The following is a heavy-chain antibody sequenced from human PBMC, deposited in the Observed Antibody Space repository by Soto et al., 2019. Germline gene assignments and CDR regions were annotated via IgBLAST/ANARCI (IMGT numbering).Heavy chain of an antibody. CDR2: IIPIFGTA. V-gene: IGHV1-69*13. CDR1: GGTFSSYA. D-gene: IGHD3-22*01. Sequence: GASVKVSCKASGGTFSSYAISWVRQAPGQGLEWMGGIIPIFGTANYAQKFQGRVTITADESTSTAYMELSSLRSEDTAVYYCARDRFLWLPAYYYYLMYVSGQGSTVPVSS. J-gene: IGHJ6*02. CDR3: ARDRFLWLPAYYYYLMYV.